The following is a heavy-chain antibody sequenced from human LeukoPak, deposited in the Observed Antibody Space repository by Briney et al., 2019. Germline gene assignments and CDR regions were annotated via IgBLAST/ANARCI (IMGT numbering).Heavy chain of an antibody. Sequence: GRSLRLSCAASGFTFDDYAMHWVRHAPGKGLEWVASISWNNGDIGYADSVKGRFTISRDSAKNSLYLQMNSLRAEDTALYYCARGPPYYESRGYFSGAFDIWGQGTMVTVSS. CDR3: ARGPPYYESRGYFSGAFDI. D-gene: IGHD3-22*01. V-gene: IGHV3-9*01. CDR1: GFTFDDYA. J-gene: IGHJ3*02. CDR2: ISWNNGDI.